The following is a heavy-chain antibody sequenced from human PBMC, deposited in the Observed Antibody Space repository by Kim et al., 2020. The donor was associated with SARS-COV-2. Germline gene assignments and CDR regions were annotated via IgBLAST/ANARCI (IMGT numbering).Heavy chain of an antibody. D-gene: IGHD3-10*01. CDR1: GGSISSSSYY. Sequence: SETLSLTCTVSGGSISSSSYYWGWIRQPPGKGLEWIGSIYYSGSTYYNPSLKSRVTISVDTSKNQFSLKLSSVTAADTAVYYCARDSTLWFGDRYGMDVWGQGTTVTVSS. V-gene: IGHV4-39*07. CDR2: IYYSGST. J-gene: IGHJ6*02. CDR3: ARDSTLWFGDRYGMDV.